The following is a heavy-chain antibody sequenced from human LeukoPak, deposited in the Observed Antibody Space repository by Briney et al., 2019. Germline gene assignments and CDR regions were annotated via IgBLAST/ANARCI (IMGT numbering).Heavy chain of an antibody. Sequence: GGSLRLSCAASGFTFSDYYMSWIRQAPGKGLEWVSYISSSGSTIYYADSVKGRFTISRDHAKNSLYLDMNRRRAEDTAVYYCARDGSWSGYFHGDYWGQGTLVTVSS. CDR3: ARDGSWSGYFHGDY. D-gene: IGHD3-3*01. J-gene: IGHJ4*02. V-gene: IGHV3-11*04. CDR2: ISSSGSTI. CDR1: GFTFSDYY.